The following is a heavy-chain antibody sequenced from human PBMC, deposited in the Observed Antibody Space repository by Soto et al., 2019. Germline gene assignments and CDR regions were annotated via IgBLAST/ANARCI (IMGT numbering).Heavy chain of an antibody. CDR3: ARRRRLPDDYGDYYFDY. J-gene: IGHJ4*02. V-gene: IGHV4-31*03. CDR2: IYYSGST. CDR1: GGSISSGVYY. D-gene: IGHD4-17*01. Sequence: PSETLSLTCTVSGGSISSGVYYWSWIRQHPGKGLEWIGYIYYSGSTYYNPSLKSRVTISVDTSKNQFSLKLSSVTAADTAVYYCARRRRLPDDYGDYYFDYWGQGTLVTVSS.